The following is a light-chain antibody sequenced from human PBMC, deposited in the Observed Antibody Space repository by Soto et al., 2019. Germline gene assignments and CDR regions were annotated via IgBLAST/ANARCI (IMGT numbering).Light chain of an antibody. CDR2: DAS. CDR1: QSINSW. V-gene: IGKV1-5*01. J-gene: IGKJ2*01. Sequence: DIQMTQSPSTLSASVGDRVTITCRASQSINSWLAWYQQIPGKAPKLLIYDASSSESGVPSRFSGSGSGTEFTLTISSLQPGDFATYYCQQYNYYPYTFGQGTKLEIK. CDR3: QQYNYYPYT.